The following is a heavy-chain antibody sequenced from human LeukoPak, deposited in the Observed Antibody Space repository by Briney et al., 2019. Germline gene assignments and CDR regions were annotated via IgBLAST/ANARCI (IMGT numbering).Heavy chain of an antibody. V-gene: IGHV3-30*02. D-gene: IGHD3-10*01. CDR2: IRYDGSNE. CDR1: GFTFSSYG. CDR3: AKTPTSPHYYGPGRGVY. J-gene: IGHJ4*02. Sequence: GGSLRLSCAASGFTFSSYGMHWVRQAPGKGLEWVAFIRYDGSNEYYADSVKGRFTISRDNSKNTLYVQMNSLRPEDTAVYYWAKTPTSPHYYGPGRGVYWGQETLVTVSS.